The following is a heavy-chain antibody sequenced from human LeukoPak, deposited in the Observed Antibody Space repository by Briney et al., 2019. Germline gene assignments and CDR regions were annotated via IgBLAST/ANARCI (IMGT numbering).Heavy chain of an antibody. CDR2: IYTSGST. CDR1: GFSISSYY. D-gene: IGHD4-17*01. Sequence: SETLSLTCTASGFSISSYYLSWIRQPAGKGLEWIGRIYTSGSTNYNPSLKSRVTMSVDTSKNQFSLKLSSVTAADTAVYYCASDSDYGDYEDYWGQGTLVTVSA. V-gene: IGHV4-4*07. CDR3: ASDSDYGDYEDY. J-gene: IGHJ4*02.